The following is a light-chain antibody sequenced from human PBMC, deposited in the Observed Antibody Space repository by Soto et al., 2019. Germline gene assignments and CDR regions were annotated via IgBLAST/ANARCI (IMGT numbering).Light chain of an antibody. V-gene: IGKV1-5*03. CDR1: QSISSW. Sequence: DIHMTQSPSTLSASEGDRVTITCRASQSISSWLAWYQQKPGKAPNLLIYKASTLESGVPSRFSGSGSGTEFTLTISSLQPDDFATYYCQQYNSYPWTFGQGTKVEIK. J-gene: IGKJ1*01. CDR2: KAS. CDR3: QQYNSYPWT.